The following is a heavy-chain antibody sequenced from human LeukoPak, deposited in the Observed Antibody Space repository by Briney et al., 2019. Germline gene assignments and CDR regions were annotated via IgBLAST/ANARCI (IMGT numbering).Heavy chain of an antibody. J-gene: IGHJ5*02. CDR2: IIPIFGTA. V-gene: IGHV1-69*13. CDR1: GGTFSSYA. D-gene: IGHD1-26*01. Sequence: SVKVSCKASGGTFSSYAISWVRQAPGQGLEWMGGIIPIFGTANYAQKFQGRVTITADESTSTAYMELSSLRSEDTAVYYCARLVGATPGNWFDPWGRGTLVTVSS. CDR3: ARLVGATPGNWFDP.